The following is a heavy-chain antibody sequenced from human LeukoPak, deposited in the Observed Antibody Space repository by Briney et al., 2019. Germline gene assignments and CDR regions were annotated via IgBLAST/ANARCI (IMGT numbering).Heavy chain of an antibody. J-gene: IGHJ3*02. CDR2: ITPFNGNT. CDR1: GYTFTYRY. Sequence: ASVKVSCKASGYTFTYRYLHWVRQAPGQALEWMGWITPFNGNTNYAQKFQDRVTITRDRSMSTAYMELSSLRSEDTAMYYCARLGLEDAFDIWGQGTMVTVSS. D-gene: IGHD1-1*01. CDR3: ARLGLEDAFDI. V-gene: IGHV1-45*02.